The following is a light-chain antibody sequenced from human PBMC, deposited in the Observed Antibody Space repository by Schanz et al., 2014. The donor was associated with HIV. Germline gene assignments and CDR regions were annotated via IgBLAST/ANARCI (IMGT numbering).Light chain of an antibody. Sequence: QSALTQPPSASGSPGQSVTISCTGTSSDVGGYNYVSWCQQHPGKAPKLMIYEVSKRPSGVPDRFSGSKSDNTASLTISGLQAEDEANYYCSSYTSNNTFVFGGGTKLTVL. CDR3: SSYTSNNTFV. V-gene: IGLV2-8*01. J-gene: IGLJ2*01. CDR1: SSDVGGYNY. CDR2: EVS.